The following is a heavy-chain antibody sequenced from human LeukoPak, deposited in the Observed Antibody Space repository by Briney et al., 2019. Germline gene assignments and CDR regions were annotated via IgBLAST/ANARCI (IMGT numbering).Heavy chain of an antibody. CDR3: AKDMTGGTTVSYFDY. Sequence: GGSLRLSCAASGFTFSSYAMSWVRQAPGKGLEWVSGISWNSGSIGYADSVKGRFTISRDNAKNSLYLQMNSLRAEDTALYYCAKDMTGGTTVSYFDYWGQGTLVTVSS. D-gene: IGHD4-17*01. CDR2: ISWNSGSI. J-gene: IGHJ4*02. CDR1: GFTFSSYA. V-gene: IGHV3-9*01.